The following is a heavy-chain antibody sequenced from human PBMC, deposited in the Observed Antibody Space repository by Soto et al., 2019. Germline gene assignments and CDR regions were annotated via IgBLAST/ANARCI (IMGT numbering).Heavy chain of an antibody. Sequence: QVQLVESGGGVVQPGRSLRLSCAASGFTFSSYAMHWVRQAPGKGLEWVAVISYDGSNKYYADSVKGRFTISRDNSKNTLYLQMNSLRAEDTAVYYCAREDRSITMVRGADAFDIWGQGTMVTVSS. CDR2: ISYDGSNK. V-gene: IGHV3-30-3*01. J-gene: IGHJ3*02. CDR3: AREDRSITMVRGADAFDI. D-gene: IGHD3-10*01. CDR1: GFTFSSYA.